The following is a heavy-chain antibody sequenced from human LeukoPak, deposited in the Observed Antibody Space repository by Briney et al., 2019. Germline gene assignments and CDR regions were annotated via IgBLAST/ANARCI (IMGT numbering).Heavy chain of an antibody. CDR3: AGNYDSWTGLNY. CDR2: IGNKVSNYAT. V-gene: IGHV3-73*01. J-gene: IGHJ4*02. CDR1: GFTFSGSA. D-gene: IGHD3-3*01. Sequence: GGSLRLSCAAAGFTFSGSAMHWVRQASGKGLEWVGHIGNKVSNYATEYAASLRGRFTISRDDSKDTAYLQVNSLKTEDTAVYYCAGNYDSWTGLNYWGQGTLVTVSS.